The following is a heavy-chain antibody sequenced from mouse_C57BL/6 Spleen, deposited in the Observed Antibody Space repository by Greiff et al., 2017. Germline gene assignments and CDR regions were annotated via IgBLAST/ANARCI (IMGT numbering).Heavy chain of an antibody. CDR1: GYTFTSYW. V-gene: IGHV1-59*01. D-gene: IGHD1-1*01. CDR3: ARRGGVLLRNYSFDY. CDR2: IDPSDSYT. Sequence: VKLQQPGAELVRPGTSVKLSCKASGYTFTSYWMHWVKQRPGQGLAWIGVIDPSDSYTNYNQKFKGKATLTVDTSSSTAYMQLSSLTSEDSAVYYCARRGGVLLRNYSFDYWGQGTTLTVSS. J-gene: IGHJ2*01.